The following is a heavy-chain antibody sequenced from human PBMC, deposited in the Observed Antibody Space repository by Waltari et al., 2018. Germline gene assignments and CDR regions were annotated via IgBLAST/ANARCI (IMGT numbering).Heavy chain of an antibody. CDR1: GGSISSGDYY. D-gene: IGHD4-17*01. Sequence: QVQLQESGPGLVKPSQTLSLTCTVSGGSISSGDYYWSWIRQPPGKGLEWIVYIYYSGSTYYNPSLKSRVTISVDTSKNQFSLKLSSVTAADTAVYYCARLPHDYGDAYYFDYWGQGTLVTVSS. J-gene: IGHJ4*02. CDR3: ARLPHDYGDAYYFDY. CDR2: IYYSGST. V-gene: IGHV4-30-4*08.